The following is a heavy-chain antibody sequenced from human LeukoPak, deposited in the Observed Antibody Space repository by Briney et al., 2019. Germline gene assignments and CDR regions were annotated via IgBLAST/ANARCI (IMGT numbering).Heavy chain of an antibody. CDR3: ARVGTVTHYYYYYGMDV. Sequence: PGRSLRLSCAASGFTFSSYAMHWVRQAPGKGVEWVAGRSYDGGDKYYADYVKGRFTISRDNSKNTTYLQMNSLRAEDTAVYYCARVGTVTHYYYYYGMDVWRQGTTVTVSS. D-gene: IGHD4-17*01. J-gene: IGHJ6*02. V-gene: IGHV3-30-3*01. CDR1: GFTFSSYA. CDR2: RSYDGGDK.